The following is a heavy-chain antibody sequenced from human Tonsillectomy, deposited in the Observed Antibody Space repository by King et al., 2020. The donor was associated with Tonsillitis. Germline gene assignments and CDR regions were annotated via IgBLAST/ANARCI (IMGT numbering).Heavy chain of an antibody. CDR1: GDSISSGGYS. D-gene: IGHD3-3*01. Sequence: VQLQESGPGLVKPSQTLSLTCAVSGDSISSGGYSWSWIRQPPGKGLDWIGYIYYSGTTYYNPSLESRVTISVDTSKNQFSLKLSSVTAADTAVYYCARGSGGDLDYWGQGTLVTVSS. V-gene: IGHV4-30-4*07. J-gene: IGHJ4*02. CDR3: ARGSGGDLDY. CDR2: IYYSGTT.